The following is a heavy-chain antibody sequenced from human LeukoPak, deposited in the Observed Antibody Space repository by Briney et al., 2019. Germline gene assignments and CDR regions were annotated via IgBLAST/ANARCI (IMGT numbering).Heavy chain of an antibody. D-gene: IGHD5-24*01. V-gene: IGHV1-69*05. Sequence: SVKVSCKASGGTFSSYAISWVRQAPGQGLEWMGGIIPIFGTANYAQKFQGRVTMTRDTSTSTVYMELSSLRSEDTAVYYCARDGSRWGDGYGDYWGQGTLVTVSS. CDR3: ARDGSRWGDGYGDY. CDR2: IIPIFGTA. CDR1: GGTFSSYA. J-gene: IGHJ4*02.